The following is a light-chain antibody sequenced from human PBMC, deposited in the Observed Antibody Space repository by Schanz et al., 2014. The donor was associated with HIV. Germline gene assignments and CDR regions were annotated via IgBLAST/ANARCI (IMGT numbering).Light chain of an antibody. Sequence: QSALTQPPSASGSPGQSVAISCTGTSSDVGGYNYVSWYQQHPGKAPKLMIYEVSKRPSGVPDRFSGSKSGNTASLTVSGLQAEDEADYYCSSYTSSSTFNWVFGGGTKLTVL. CDR2: EVS. V-gene: IGLV2-8*01. CDR3: SSYTSSSTFNWV. CDR1: SSDVGGYNY. J-gene: IGLJ3*02.